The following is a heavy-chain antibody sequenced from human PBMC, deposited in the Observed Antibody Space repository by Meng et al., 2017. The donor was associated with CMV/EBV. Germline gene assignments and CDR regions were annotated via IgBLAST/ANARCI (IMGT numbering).Heavy chain of an antibody. J-gene: IGHJ5*02. CDR2: IYGSGNT. D-gene: IGHD2-21*01. CDR3: AREIPQAWAS. V-gene: IGHV3-66*01. CDR1: GFSVSSNY. Sequence: GGLGQAWGSLKLYCTASGFSVSSNYMSWVRQAPGKGLEWISIIYGSGNTYYGDSVKGRFTISRDNFRNTLYLQMNSLRAEDTAVYYCAREIPQAWASWGQGTLVTVSS.